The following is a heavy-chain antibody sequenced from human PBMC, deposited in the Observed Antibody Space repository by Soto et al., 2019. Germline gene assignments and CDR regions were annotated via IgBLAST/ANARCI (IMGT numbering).Heavy chain of an antibody. CDR2: ASPDGTST. Sequence: EVQLVESGGGLVQPGGSLRLSCAASGFTFSRYWMHWVRQAPGKGLEWVSRASPDGTSTSYADSVKGRFTISRDNAQNTLFMPMTSLRAEDTAVYYCTRHGSGDYFLFDPWGQGTLVTVSS. CDR3: TRHGSGDYFLFDP. CDR1: GFTFSRYW. D-gene: IGHD3-10*01. J-gene: IGHJ5*02. V-gene: IGHV3-74*01.